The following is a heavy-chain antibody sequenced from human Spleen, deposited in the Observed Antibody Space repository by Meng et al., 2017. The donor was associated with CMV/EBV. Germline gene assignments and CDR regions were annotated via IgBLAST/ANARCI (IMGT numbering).Heavy chain of an antibody. D-gene: IGHD2-2*01. CDR2: MNPNSGNT. Sequence: SVKVSCKASGYTFTSYDINWVRQATGQGLEWMGWMNPNSGNTGYAQKFQGRVTITRNTSISTAYMELSSLRSEDTAVYYCARDDIVVVPAAEGYYYYGMDVWGQGTTVTVSS. J-gene: IGHJ6*02. CDR1: GYTFTSYD. CDR3: ARDDIVVVPAAEGYYYYGMDV. V-gene: IGHV1-8*03.